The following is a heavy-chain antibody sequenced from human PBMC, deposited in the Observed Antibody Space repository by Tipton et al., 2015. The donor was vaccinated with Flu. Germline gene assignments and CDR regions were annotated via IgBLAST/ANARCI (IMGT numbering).Heavy chain of an antibody. V-gene: IGHV4-34*01. D-gene: IGHD2/OR15-2a*01. CDR3: ARVATLDVPFDP. CDR1: GGSFSGYY. Sequence: TLSLTCAVYGGSFSGYYWSWIRQPPGKGLEWIGSIYYSGSTYYNPSLKSRVTISVDTSKNQFSLKLSSVTAADTAVYYCARVATLDVPFDPWGQGTLVTVSS. J-gene: IGHJ5*02. CDR2: IYYSGST.